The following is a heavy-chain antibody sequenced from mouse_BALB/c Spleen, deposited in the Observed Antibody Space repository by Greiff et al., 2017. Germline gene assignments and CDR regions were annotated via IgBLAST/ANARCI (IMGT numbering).Heavy chain of an antibody. D-gene: IGHD1-1*01. CDR3: ARSGYYGSSYGYFDV. CDR2: INPNNGGT. J-gene: IGHJ1*01. V-gene: IGHV1-18*01. CDR1: GYTFTDYN. Sequence: EVQVVESGPELVKPGASVKIPCKASGYTFTDYNMDWVKQSHGKSLEWIGDINPNNGGTIYNQKFKGKATLTVDKSSSTAYMELRSLTSEDTAVYYCARSGYYGSSYGYFDVWGAGTTVTVSS.